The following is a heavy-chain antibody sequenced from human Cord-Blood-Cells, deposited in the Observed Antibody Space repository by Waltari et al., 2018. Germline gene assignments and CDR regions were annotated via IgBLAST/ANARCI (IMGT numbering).Heavy chain of an antibody. CDR1: GGSFSGYF. V-gene: IGHV4-34*01. D-gene: IGHD7-27*01. CDR3: ARPLGIGHDAFDI. Sequence: QVQLQQWGAGLLKPSETLSLTCAVYGGSFSGYFWSWIRQPAGKGLEWICEINHRERTTYHPSLKSRVTISGDTSKNQFALKLGSVTAADTAVYYCARPLGIGHDAFDIWGQGTMVTVSS. J-gene: IGHJ3*02. CDR2: INHRERT.